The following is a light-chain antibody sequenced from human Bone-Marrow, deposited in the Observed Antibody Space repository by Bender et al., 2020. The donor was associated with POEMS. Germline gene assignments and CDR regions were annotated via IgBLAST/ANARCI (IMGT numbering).Light chain of an antibody. J-gene: IGLJ3*02. CDR3: SSYISSRVV. CDR2: ENF. V-gene: IGLV1-44*01. Sequence: QSVLTQPPSASGTPGQRVTISCSGSSSNIGTNPVNWYQQLPGRAPKLMLYENFKRPSGVSHRFSGSKSGNTASLTISGLQTEDEGDYYCSSYISSRVVFGGGTKLTVL. CDR1: SSNIGTNP.